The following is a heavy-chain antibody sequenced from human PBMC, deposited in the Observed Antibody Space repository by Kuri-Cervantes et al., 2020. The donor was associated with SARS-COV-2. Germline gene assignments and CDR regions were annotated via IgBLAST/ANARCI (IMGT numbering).Heavy chain of an antibody. D-gene: IGHD4-11*01. Sequence: GESLKISCVATGFTFSGYTMNWVRQAPGKALQWVSSISGSGSYIYYADSVKGRFTVSRDSAKSSLYLQMNSLRAEDTAVYYCARDDEVTTHYGAAFDIWGQGTMVTVSS. CDR2: ISGSGSYI. CDR3: ARDDEVTTHYGAAFDI. J-gene: IGHJ3*02. V-gene: IGHV3-21*01. CDR1: GFTFSGYT.